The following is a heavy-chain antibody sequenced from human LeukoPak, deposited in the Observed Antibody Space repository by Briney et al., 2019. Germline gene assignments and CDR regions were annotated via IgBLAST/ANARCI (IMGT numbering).Heavy chain of an antibody. D-gene: IGHD2-2*01. V-gene: IGHV4-30-2*01. J-gene: IGHJ4*02. CDR2: IYHSGST. CDR3: ARGSASRYDY. CDR1: GGSISSGGYS. Sequence: PSQTLSLTCAVSGGSISSGGYSWSWIRQPPGKGLEWIGYIYHSGSTYYNPSLKSRVTISVDRSKNQFSLKLSSVTAADTAVYYRARGSASRYDYWGQGTLVTVSS.